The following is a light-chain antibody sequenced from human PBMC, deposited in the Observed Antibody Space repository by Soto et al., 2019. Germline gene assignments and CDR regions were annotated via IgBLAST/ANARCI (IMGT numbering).Light chain of an antibody. V-gene: IGKV1-9*01. J-gene: IGKJ2*01. CDR2: AAS. CDR1: QGISSY. Sequence: DIQLTQSPSFLSASVGDRVTITCRASQGISSYLAWYQQQPGKAPKLLIYAASTLQSGVPSRFSGSGSGTEFTLTISSLQPEDFATYYFQQLNIYSRTFAQGTKL. CDR3: QQLNIYSRT.